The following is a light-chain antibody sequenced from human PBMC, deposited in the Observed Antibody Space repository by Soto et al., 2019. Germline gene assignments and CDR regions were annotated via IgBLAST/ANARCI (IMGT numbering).Light chain of an antibody. CDR3: CSFAGGSTYVV. J-gene: IGLJ2*01. CDR1: SSDVGNYEL. V-gene: IGLV2-23*02. Sequence: QSALTQPASVSGSPGQSITISCIGTSSDVGNYELVSWYQQLPGKAPKLIIYEVTKRPSGVPNRFSGSKSGNTASPTISGLLAEDEADYHCCSFAGGSTYVVFGGGTKLTVL. CDR2: EVT.